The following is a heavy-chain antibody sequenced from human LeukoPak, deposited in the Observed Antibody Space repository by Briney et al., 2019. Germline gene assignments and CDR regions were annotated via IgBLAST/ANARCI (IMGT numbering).Heavy chain of an antibody. V-gene: IGHV1-2*02. D-gene: IGHD1-1*01. CDR1: GYTFTAYY. CDR2: INPNSGGT. J-gene: IGHJ4*02. CDR3: ARPLYNGNEVGYDY. Sequence: ASVKVSCKASGYTFTAYYIHWVRQAPGQGLEWMGWINPNSGGTNYAQKFQGRVTMTRDTSISSSYMELHSLTSDDAAVYYCARPLYNGNEVGYDYGGQGTLVPASS.